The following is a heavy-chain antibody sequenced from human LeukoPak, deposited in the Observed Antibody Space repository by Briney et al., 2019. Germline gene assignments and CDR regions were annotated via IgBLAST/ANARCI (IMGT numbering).Heavy chain of an antibody. Sequence: SETLSLTCTVSGGPISTYQWSWIRQPPGKGLEWIGYIYYIGSTNYNPSLRSRVTISLDTSKNQFSLRVNSVTAADTAVYYCARRTTVTPNWFDPWGQGTLVTVSS. V-gene: IGHV4-59*08. CDR3: ARRTTVTPNWFDP. J-gene: IGHJ5*02. D-gene: IGHD4-17*01. CDR2: IYYIGST. CDR1: GGPISTYQ.